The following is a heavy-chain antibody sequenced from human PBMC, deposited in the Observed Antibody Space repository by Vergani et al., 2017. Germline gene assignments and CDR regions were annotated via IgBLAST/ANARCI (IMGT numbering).Heavy chain of an antibody. CDR2: IRYDGTKR. J-gene: IGHJ6*02. Sequence: QVQLVESGGGVVQPGGSLRLSCIASGFTFRIYGMHWVRQAPGKGLEWVAFIRYDGTKRFYGDSVKGRFTISRDNAKNSIYLQMNSLRAEDTAVYFCVRVPLIRRGSGNYGINNYHGMDVWGQGTTVIVSS. CDR3: VRVPLIRRGSGNYGINNYHGMDV. D-gene: IGHD3-10*01. CDR1: GFTFRIYG. V-gene: IGHV3-30*02.